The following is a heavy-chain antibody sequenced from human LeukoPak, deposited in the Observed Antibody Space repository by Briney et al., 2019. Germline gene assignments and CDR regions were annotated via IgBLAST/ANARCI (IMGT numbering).Heavy chain of an antibody. CDR1: VGSISSYY. CDR3: ARDRRSGKLAYFAY. Sequence: PSETLSLTCTVSVGSISSYYWSWIRQPPGKGREWIGYIYYSASTNYNPSLKSPVTISVDTSKIQFSLKLSSVTAADTAVYYCARDRRSGKLAYFAYWGQATLVTVSS. D-gene: IGHD2-15*01. J-gene: IGHJ4*02. CDR2: IYYSAST. V-gene: IGHV4-59*01.